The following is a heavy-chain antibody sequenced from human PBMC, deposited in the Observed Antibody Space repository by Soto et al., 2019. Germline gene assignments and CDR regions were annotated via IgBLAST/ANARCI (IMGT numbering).Heavy chain of an antibody. V-gene: IGHV3-21*01. D-gene: IGHD2-15*01. Sequence: GGSLRLSCAASGFTFNSYSMNWVRQAPGKGLEWVSSMSRSSRYIYYADSVKGRFTISRDDARNSVYLQMNSLRAEDTAVYYCARDGGVAATLANYFDYWGQGTLVTVSS. CDR1: GFTFNSYS. J-gene: IGHJ4*02. CDR3: ARDGGVAATLANYFDY. CDR2: MSRSSRYI.